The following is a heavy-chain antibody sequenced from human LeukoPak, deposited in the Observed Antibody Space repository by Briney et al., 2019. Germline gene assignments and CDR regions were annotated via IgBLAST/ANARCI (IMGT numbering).Heavy chain of an antibody. J-gene: IGHJ4*02. V-gene: IGHV1-18*01. CDR3: ARWGLYCSSTSCYGAY. Sequence: ASVKVSCKASGYTFTSYGISWVRQAPGQGLEWMGWISAYNGNTNYAQKLQGRVTMTTDTSTSTAYMELRSLRSDDTAVYYCARWGLYCSSTSCYGAYWGQGTLVTVSS. D-gene: IGHD2-2*01. CDR2: ISAYNGNT. CDR1: GYTFTSYG.